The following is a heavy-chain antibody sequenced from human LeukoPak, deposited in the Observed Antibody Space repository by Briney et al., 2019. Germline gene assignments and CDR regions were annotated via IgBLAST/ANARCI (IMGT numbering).Heavy chain of an antibody. CDR2: INGDGRST. CDR3: AKEYYDILTGHSGFDY. J-gene: IGHJ4*02. V-gene: IGHV3-74*01. D-gene: IGHD3-9*01. CDR1: GFTFSSYW. Sequence: GGSLRLSCAASGFTFSSYWMHWVRQAPGEGLVWVSRINGDGRSTTYADSVRGRFTISRDNAENTLYLQMNSLRAEDTAVYYCAKEYYDILTGHSGFDYWGQGTLVTVSS.